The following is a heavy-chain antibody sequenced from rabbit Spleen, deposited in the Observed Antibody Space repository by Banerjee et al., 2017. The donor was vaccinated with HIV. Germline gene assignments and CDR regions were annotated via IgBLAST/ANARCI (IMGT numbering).Heavy chain of an antibody. V-gene: IGHV1S45*01. J-gene: IGHJ6*01. CDR2: IYAGSSGTT. Sequence: EESGGGLVQPEGSLTLTCTASGLDFSSSYWICWVRQAPGKGLEWIACIYAGSSGTTYYASGAKGRFTISKTSSTTVTLQMTSLTAADTATYFCARDTGSSFSTYGMDLWGPGILVTVS. CDR1: GLDFSSSYW. D-gene: IGHD8-1*01. CDR3: ARDTGSSFSTYGMDL.